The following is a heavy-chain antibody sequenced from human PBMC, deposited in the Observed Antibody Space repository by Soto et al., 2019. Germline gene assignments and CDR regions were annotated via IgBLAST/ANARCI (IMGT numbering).Heavy chain of an antibody. CDR3: AKDGPPNDYSNPVDF. J-gene: IGHJ4*02. V-gene: IGHV3-30*18. CDR1: GFTFSEYA. Sequence: PGGSLRLSCAASGFTFSEYAMHWVRQAPGKGPEWVAIISYDGSNEYYADSVKGRFTISRDNSKNTLYLQMNSLSAEDTALYFCAKDGPPNDYSNPVDFWGQGALVTVSS. CDR2: ISYDGSNE. D-gene: IGHD4-4*01.